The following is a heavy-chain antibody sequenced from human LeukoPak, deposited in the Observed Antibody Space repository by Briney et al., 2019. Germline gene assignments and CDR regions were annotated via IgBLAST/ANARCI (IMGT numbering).Heavy chain of an antibody. J-gene: IGHJ6*03. V-gene: IGHV3-23*01. D-gene: IGHD1-26*01. CDR2: ISGSGGST. CDR1: GFTFSSYA. CDR3: AKEGSGGSYYYYYMDV. Sequence: GGSLRLSCAASGFTFSSYAMSWVRQAPGKGLEWVSAISGSGGSTYYADSVKGRFTISRDNSKNTLYLQMNSLRAEDTAVYYCAKEGSGGSYYYYYMDVWGKGTTVTVSS.